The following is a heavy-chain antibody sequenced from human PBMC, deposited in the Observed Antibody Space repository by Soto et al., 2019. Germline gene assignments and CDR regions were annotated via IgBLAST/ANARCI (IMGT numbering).Heavy chain of an antibody. CDR3: ARSSGYSSSRCDY. J-gene: IGHJ4*02. D-gene: IGHD6-13*01. V-gene: IGHV4-59*01. CDR1: GGSISSYY. Sequence: SETLSLTCTVSGGSISSYYWSWIRQPPGKGLEWIGYIYYSGSTNYNPSLKSRVTISVDTSKNQFSLKLSSVTAADTAVYYCARSSGYSSSRCDYWGQGILVTVSS. CDR2: IYYSGST.